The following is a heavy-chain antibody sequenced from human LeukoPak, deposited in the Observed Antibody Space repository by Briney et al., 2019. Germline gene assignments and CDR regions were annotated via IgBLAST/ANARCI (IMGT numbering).Heavy chain of an antibody. D-gene: IGHD5-12*01. CDR3: AKRVPLVATIGYYLDY. CDR1: GFTFSSYA. CDR2: ISGSGGST. V-gene: IGHV3-23*01. J-gene: IGHJ4*02. Sequence: GGSLRLSCAASGFTFSSYAMSWVRQAPGKGLEWVSDISGSGGSTYYADSVKSRVTISRDNSKNTLYLQMNSLRAEDTDVYYCAKRVPLVATIGYYLDYWGQGTLVTVSS.